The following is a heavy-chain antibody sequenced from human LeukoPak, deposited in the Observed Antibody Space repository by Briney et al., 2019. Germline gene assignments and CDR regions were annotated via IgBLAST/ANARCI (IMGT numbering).Heavy chain of an antibody. CDR3: VPRDEPRGVY. D-gene: IGHD2-8*02. CDR1: GFIFSDYA. J-gene: IGHJ4*02. V-gene: IGHV3-23*01. CDR2: ISGSGGGT. Sequence: GGPLRLSCAASGFIFSDYAMSWVRRAPGKGLEWVSTISGSGGGTYYADSVKGRFTISRDKSKNMLFLQMNSLRGEDTAVYYCVPRDEPRGVYWGQGTLVTVSS.